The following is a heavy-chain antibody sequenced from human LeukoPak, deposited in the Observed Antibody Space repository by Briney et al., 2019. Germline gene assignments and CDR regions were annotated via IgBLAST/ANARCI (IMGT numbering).Heavy chain of an antibody. CDR3: AKAPGQWFGELLPYYYGMDV. Sequence: PGGSLRLSCAASGFTLRSFEMNWVRQAPGKGLEWVSYISPTGSTIYYANSVKGRFTISRDNSKNTLYLQMNSLRAEDTAVYYCAKAPGQWFGELLPYYYGMDVWGQGTTVTVSS. J-gene: IGHJ6*02. CDR2: ISPTGSTI. CDR1: GFTLRSFE. V-gene: IGHV3-48*03. D-gene: IGHD3-10*01.